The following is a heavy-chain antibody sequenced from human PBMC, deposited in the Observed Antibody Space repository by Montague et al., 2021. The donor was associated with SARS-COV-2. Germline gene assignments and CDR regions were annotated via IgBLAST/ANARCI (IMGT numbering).Heavy chain of an antibody. CDR2: VYASGIT. CDR3: IRGLARVDS. J-gene: IGHJ5*01. CDR1: GVSISSDSYY. V-gene: IGHV4-61*02. Sequence: TLSLTCTVSGVSISSDSYYWSWIRQPAGKGLEWIGRVYASGITNYNPSLKSRVTISLDTSKNQFSMRLSSVTAADTAFYYCIRGLARVDSWGQGTLVTVSS.